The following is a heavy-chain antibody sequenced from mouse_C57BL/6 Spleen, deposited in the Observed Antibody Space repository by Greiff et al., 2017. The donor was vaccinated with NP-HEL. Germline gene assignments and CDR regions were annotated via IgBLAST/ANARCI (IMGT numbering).Heavy chain of an antibody. CDR1: GYTFTDYN. V-gene: IGHV1-18*01. D-gene: IGHD2-3*01. Sequence: EVQLMESGPELVKPGASVKIPCKASGYTFTDYNMDWVKQSHGKSLEWIGDINPNNGGTIYNQKFKGKATLTVDKSSSTAYMELRSLTSEDTAVYYCARGYDGYSSFDYWGQGTTLTVSS. CDR2: INPNNGGT. CDR3: ARGYDGYSSFDY. J-gene: IGHJ2*01.